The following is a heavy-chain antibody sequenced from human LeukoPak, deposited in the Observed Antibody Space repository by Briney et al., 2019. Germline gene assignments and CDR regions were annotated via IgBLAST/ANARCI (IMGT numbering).Heavy chain of an antibody. CDR2: INSDGSST. J-gene: IGHJ5*02. D-gene: IGHD3-10*01. V-gene: IGHV3-74*01. CDR1: GFTFSSYW. CDR3: ARGRLWFGAPFPGWFDP. Sequence: PGGSLRLSCAASGFTFSSYWMHWVRQAPGKGLVWVSRINSDGSSTSYADSVKGRFTISRDNAKNTLYLQMNSLRAEDTAVYYCARGRLWFGAPFPGWFDPWGQGTLVTVSS.